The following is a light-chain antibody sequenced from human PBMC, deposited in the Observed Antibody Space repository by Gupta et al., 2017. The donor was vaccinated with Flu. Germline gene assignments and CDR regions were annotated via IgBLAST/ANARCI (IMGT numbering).Light chain of an antibody. CDR1: QSISSY. J-gene: IGKJ5*01. V-gene: IGKV1-39*01. CDR3: RQTDGSSPRT. Sequence: DIQMTQSPSSLSASVGDRVIITCRASQSISSYLHWYQQKPGKAPKLLIYAASSWQSGVPSRFSGSGCGKDFTLTISRRQPEDFAPYFCRQTDGSSPRTFGRGTRLEMK. CDR2: AAS.